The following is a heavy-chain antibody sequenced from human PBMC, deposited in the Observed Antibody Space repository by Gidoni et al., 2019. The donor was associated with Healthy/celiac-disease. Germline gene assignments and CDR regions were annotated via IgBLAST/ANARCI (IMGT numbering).Heavy chain of an antibody. V-gene: IGHV3-20*04. J-gene: IGHJ4*02. CDR3: ARDFHRPFTVVTPKAFDY. CDR1: GFTFDDYG. D-gene: IGHD2-21*02. CDR2: INWNGGST. Sequence: EVQLVESGGGVVRPGGSLRLSCAASGFTFDDYGMSWVRQAPGKGLEWVSGINWNGGSTGYADSVKGRFTISRDNAKNSLYLQMNSLRAEDTALYYCARDFHRPFTVVTPKAFDYWGQGTLVTVSS.